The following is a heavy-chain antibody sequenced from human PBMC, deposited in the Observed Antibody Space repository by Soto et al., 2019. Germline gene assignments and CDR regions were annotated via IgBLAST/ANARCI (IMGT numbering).Heavy chain of an antibody. V-gene: IGHV5-51*01. CDR1: GYSFTSYW. CDR3: ARYPAGVDGYNRGNFDY. CDR2: IYPGDSDT. Sequence: GESLKISCKGSGYSFTSYWIGWVRQMPWKGLEWMGIIYPGDSDTRYSPSFQGQVTISADKSISTAYLQWSSLKASDTAMYYCARYPAGVDGYNRGNFDYWGQGTLVTVSS. J-gene: IGHJ4*02. D-gene: IGHD5-12*01.